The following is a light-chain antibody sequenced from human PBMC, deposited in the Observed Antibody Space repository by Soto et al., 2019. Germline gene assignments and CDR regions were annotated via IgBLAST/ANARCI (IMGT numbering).Light chain of an antibody. CDR2: EAS. CDR1: QSVYSN. Sequence: EIVMTQSPATLSESPGERATLSCRASQSVYSNLAWYQQKPGQPPSLFIYEASTRATGIPARFSGSGSGTEFTLTISSLQSEDFAVYYCQQYNKWPLTFAGGTKVEIK. V-gene: IGKV3-15*01. J-gene: IGKJ4*01. CDR3: QQYNKWPLT.